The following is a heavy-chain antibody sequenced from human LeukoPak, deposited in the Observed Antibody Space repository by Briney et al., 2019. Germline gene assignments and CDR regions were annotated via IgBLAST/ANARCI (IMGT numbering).Heavy chain of an antibody. Sequence: GGSLRLSCAASGFTFGDYAMSWVRQAPGRGLEWVGFIRTEAYDGATDYGASVKGRFTISRDDSKNIAYLQMNSLNTEDTAVYYCTRTFGYYYFYMDVWGKGTTVIVSS. J-gene: IGHJ6*03. CDR2: IRTEAYDGAT. V-gene: IGHV3-49*04. CDR1: GFTFGDYA. D-gene: IGHD3-16*01. CDR3: TRTFGYYYFYMDV.